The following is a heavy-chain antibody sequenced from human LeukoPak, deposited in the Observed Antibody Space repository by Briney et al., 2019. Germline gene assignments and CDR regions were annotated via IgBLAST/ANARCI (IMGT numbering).Heavy chain of an antibody. CDR2: VSPSGNN. V-gene: IGHV4-4*07. Sequence: SETLSLTCTVSGASISTYYWSWIRQPAGKGLEYIGRVSPSGNNDYNPSLKRRVTMSIDTSKNPFSLKLTSVTAADTAVYRCARDRFAERDSRWSMPPVYHYSYMDVWGKGTTVTVSS. CDR3: ARDRFAERDSRWSMPPVYHYSYMDV. D-gene: IGHD2-8*02. CDR1: GASISTYY. J-gene: IGHJ6*03.